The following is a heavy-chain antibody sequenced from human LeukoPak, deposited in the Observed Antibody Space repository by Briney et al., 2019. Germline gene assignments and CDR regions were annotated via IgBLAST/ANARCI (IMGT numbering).Heavy chain of an antibody. J-gene: IGHJ4*02. CDR1: GFTVSSNY. V-gene: IGHV3-53*01. D-gene: IGHD6-13*01. CDR2: IYSDGNT. Sequence: PGGSLRLSCAASGFTVSSNYMSWVRQAPGKGLEWVSVIYSDGNTYYADSVKGRFTISRDNSKNTLYLQMNSLRAEDTAVYYCASPSSAAGTPFDYWGQGTLVTVSS. CDR3: ASPSSAAGTPFDY.